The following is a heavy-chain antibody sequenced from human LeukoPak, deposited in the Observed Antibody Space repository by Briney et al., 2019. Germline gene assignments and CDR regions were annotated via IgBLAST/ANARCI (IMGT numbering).Heavy chain of an antibody. V-gene: IGHV4-39*07. J-gene: IGHJ6*03. D-gene: IGHD3-3*01. CDR1: GGSISSSSYY. CDR2: IYYSGGT. Sequence: SETLSLTCTVSGGSISSSSYYWGWLRQPPGKGLEWIGSIYYSGGTYYNPSLKSRVTISVDTSKNQFSLKLSSVTAADTAVYYCARDYSSRTYDFWSGYYYDYYYYMDVWGKGTTVTVSS. CDR3: ARDYSSRTYDFWSGYYYDYYYYMDV.